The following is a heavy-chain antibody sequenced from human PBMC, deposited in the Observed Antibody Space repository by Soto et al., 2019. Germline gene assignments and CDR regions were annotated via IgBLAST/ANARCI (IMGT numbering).Heavy chain of an antibody. J-gene: IGHJ4*02. CDR2: IYYSGST. D-gene: IGHD3-22*01. Sequence: PSETLSLSRTVCGGSMISCYWSWIRQPPGRGLEWIGIIYYSGSTNYNPSLNSRVTISVDTSKNQFSLKLSSVTAADAAVYYCARLVYDSSGYRPGWGQGTLVTVSS. V-gene: IGHV4-59*08. CDR1: GGSMISCY. CDR3: ARLVYDSSGYRPG.